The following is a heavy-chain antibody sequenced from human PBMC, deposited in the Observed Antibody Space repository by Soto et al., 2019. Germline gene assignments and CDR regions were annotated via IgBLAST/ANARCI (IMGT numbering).Heavy chain of an antibody. CDR1: GFTFSSYS. D-gene: IGHD5-18*01. J-gene: IGHJ4*02. V-gene: IGHV3-21*01. CDR3: ASDRYTAMVRGGFDY. Sequence: EVQLVESGGGLVKPGGSLRLSCAASGFTFSSYSMNWVRQAPGTGLEWVSSISSSSSYIYYADSVKGRFTISRDNAKNSLYLQMNSLRAEDTAVYYCASDRYTAMVRGGFDYWGQGTLVTVSS. CDR2: ISSSSSYI.